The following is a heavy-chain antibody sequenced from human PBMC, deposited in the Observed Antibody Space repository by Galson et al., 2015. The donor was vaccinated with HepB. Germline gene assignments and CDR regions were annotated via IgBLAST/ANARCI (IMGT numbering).Heavy chain of an antibody. D-gene: IGHD3-22*01. CDR3: AREVSSGYYWGSIYSYYGMDV. CDR1: GFTFSDHH. J-gene: IGHJ6*02. CDR2: AEKRGNNHRT. V-gene: IGHV3-72*01. Sequence: SLRLSCAASGFTFSDHHLDWVRRAPGKGLEWIGRAEKRGNNHRTEYAPSVQGRFTIPSDDSKNSLYLQISSLKAEDTAVYYCAREVSSGYYWGSIYSYYGMDVWGQGTTVTVSS.